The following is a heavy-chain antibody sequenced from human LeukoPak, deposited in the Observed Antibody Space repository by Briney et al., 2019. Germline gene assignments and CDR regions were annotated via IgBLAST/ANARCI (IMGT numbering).Heavy chain of an antibody. J-gene: IGHJ4*02. CDR1: GYTFSGYW. CDR3: VRGTIAVGGTDY. D-gene: IGHD6-13*01. CDR2: ISRDGSSI. Sequence: GGTLRLSCAASGYTFSGYWMQWVRQTPVKALVWVSRISRDGSSISYADSVKVRFTISRDNARNTLYLQMNSLRPDDTAVYYCVRGTIAVGGTDYWGQGTLVTVSS. V-gene: IGHV3-74*01.